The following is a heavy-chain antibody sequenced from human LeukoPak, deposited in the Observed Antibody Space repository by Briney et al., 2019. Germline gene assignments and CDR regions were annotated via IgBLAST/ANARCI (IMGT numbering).Heavy chain of an antibody. V-gene: IGHV6-1*01. J-gene: IGHJ4*02. CDR2: TYYRSKWYN. D-gene: IGHD3-22*01. Sequence: SQTLSLTCAISGDSVSSNSAAWNWIRQSPSGGLEWLGRTYYRSKWYNDYAVSVKSRITINPDTSKNQFSLQLNSVTPEDTAVYYCAREKRDYYDSSGLDYWGQGTLVTVSS. CDR1: GDSVSSNSAA. CDR3: AREKRDYYDSSGLDY.